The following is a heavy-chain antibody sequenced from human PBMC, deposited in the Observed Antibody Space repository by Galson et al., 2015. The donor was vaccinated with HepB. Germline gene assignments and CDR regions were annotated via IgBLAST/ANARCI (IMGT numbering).Heavy chain of an antibody. CDR3: ARDRKLTKVIPVLM. Sequence: SLRLSCAASGFTFSDYYMSWIRQAPGKGLEWVSYISSSGSTIYYADSVKGRFTISRDNAKNSLYLQMNSLRAEDTAVYYCARDRKLTKVIPVLMGGQGTLVTVSS. J-gene: IGHJ4*02. D-gene: IGHD4/OR15-4a*01. CDR1: GFTFSDYY. CDR2: ISSSGSTI. V-gene: IGHV3-11*01.